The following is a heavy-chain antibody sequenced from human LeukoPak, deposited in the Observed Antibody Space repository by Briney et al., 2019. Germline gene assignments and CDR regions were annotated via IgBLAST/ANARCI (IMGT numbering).Heavy chain of an antibody. D-gene: IGHD6-13*01. CDR3: ASIAAAGGYFDY. V-gene: IGHV3-66*01. CDR2: IYSGGST. CDR1: GFTVSSNY. J-gene: IGHJ4*02. Sequence: GGSLRLSCAASGFTVSSNYMSWVRQAPGKGLEWVSVIYSGGSTYYADSVKGRFTISRDNSKNTLYLQMNSLRAEDMAVYYCASIAAAGGYFDYWGQGTLVTVSS.